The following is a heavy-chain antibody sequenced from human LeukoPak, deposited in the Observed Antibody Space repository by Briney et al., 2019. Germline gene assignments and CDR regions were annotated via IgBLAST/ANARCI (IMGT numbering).Heavy chain of an antibody. CDR1: GYTFANYG. CDR3: ARSPLRYFDWLEFDY. CDR2: ISAYNGNT. D-gene: IGHD3-9*01. J-gene: IGHJ4*02. Sequence: ASLKVSCKASGYTFANYGISWVRQAPGQGLEWMGWISAYNGNTNYAQKLQGRVTMTTDTSTSTAYMELRSLRSDDTAVYYCARSPLRYFDWLEFDYWGQGTLVTVSS. V-gene: IGHV1-18*01.